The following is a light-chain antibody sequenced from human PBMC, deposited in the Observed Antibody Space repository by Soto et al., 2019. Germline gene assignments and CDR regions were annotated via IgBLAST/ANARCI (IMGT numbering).Light chain of an antibody. Sequence: QSALAQPPSASGTPGQRVTISCSGSTSNVGSNLASWYQQLPGSAPKLLIYNDYERPSGVPDRFSGSKSGTSASLGISGLRSEDEADYFCAVWDDSLSAVVFGGGTKLTVL. CDR1: TSNVGSNL. CDR2: NDY. J-gene: IGLJ2*01. V-gene: IGLV1-47*02. CDR3: AVWDDSLSAVV.